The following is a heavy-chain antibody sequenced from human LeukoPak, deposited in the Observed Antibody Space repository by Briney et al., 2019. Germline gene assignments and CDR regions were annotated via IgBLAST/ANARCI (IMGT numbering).Heavy chain of an antibody. V-gene: IGHV3-53*01. CDR2: VYSGGDT. CDR1: GFTVSSNY. Sequence: GGSLRLSRAASGFTVSSNYMTWIRQAPGERLEWVSIVYSGGDTYYADSVKGRFTISRDNSKNTLYLQMNSLRAEDTAVYYCAKDQSGELLLPPLDYWGQGTLVTVSS. D-gene: IGHD3-10*01. CDR3: AKDQSGELLLPPLDY. J-gene: IGHJ4*02.